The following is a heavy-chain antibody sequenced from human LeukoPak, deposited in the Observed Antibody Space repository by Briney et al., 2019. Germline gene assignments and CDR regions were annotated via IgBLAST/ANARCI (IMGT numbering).Heavy chain of an antibody. J-gene: IGHJ4*02. CDR3: AREGAEGY. D-gene: IGHD3-16*01. CDR2: INHSGST. V-gene: IGHV4-34*01. CDR1: GGSFSGYY. Sequence: MPSETLSLTCAVYGGSFSGYYWSWIRQPPGKGLEWIGEINHSGSTNYNPSLKSRVTISVDTSKNQFSLKLSSVTAADTAVYYCAREGAEGYWGQGTLVTVSS.